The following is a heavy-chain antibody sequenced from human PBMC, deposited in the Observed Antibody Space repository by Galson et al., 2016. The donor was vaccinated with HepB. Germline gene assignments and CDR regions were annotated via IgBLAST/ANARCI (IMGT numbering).Heavy chain of an antibody. CDR3: TRDSLTYHYDTSGYSDLDY. J-gene: IGHJ4*02. CDR2: IRSKTYGGTS. V-gene: IGHV3-49*04. CDR1: GFRFGEYS. D-gene: IGHD3-22*01. Sequence: SLRLSCAVSGFRFGEYSMSWVRQAPGEGLEWVGFIRSKTYGGTSEYAASVKGRFTISRDDSRNIAFLQMNRLKTEGTAVYYCTRDSLTYHYDTSGYSDLDYWGQGTLVTVSS.